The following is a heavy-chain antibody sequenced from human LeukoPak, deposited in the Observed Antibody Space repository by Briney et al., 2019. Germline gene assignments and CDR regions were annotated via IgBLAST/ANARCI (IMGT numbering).Heavy chain of an antibody. J-gene: IGHJ5*02. CDR1: GYSINSGYF. Sequence: SETLSLTCNVSGYSINSGYFWGWIRQPPGKGLEWIGTIYRSGSVYYNPSLKSRVIVSADTSKNQFSLKLSSVTAADTAVYYCAGAESGSGTYYWFDPWGQGTLVTVSS. CDR2: IYRSGSV. V-gene: IGHV4-38-2*02. D-gene: IGHD3-10*01. CDR3: AGAESGSGTYYWFDP.